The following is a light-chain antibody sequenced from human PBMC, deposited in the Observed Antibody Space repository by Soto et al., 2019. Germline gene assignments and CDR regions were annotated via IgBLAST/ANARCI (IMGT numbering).Light chain of an antibody. J-gene: IGKJ2*01. CDR3: QQHNNWPPEYT. Sequence: EIVMTQSPATLSVSPGERATLSCRASQSVSSNLAWYQQKPGQAPRLLIYGASTRATGIPARFSGSGSGTEFTLTIRSLQSEDFAVYYCQQHNNWPPEYTFGQGTKREIK. V-gene: IGKV3-15*01. CDR2: GAS. CDR1: QSVSSN.